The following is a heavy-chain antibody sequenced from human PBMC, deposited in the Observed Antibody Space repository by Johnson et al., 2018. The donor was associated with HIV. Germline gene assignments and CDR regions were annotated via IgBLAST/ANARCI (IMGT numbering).Heavy chain of an antibody. V-gene: IGHV3-48*01. CDR3: ARDEEVMYAMGAFDI. Sequence: VQLVESGGGVVQPGRSLRLSCAASGFTFSSYAMHWVRQAPGKGLEWISYISKSGSTIYYADSVKGRFTISRDNSKNTLYLQMNSLRADDTAVYYGARDEEVMYAMGAFDIWGQGTMLTVSS. J-gene: IGHJ3*02. CDR2: ISKSGSTI. D-gene: IGHD2-8*02. CDR1: GFTFSSYA.